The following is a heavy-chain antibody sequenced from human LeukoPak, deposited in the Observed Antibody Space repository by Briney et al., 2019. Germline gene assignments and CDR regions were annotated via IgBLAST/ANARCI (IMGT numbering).Heavy chain of an antibody. CDR2: IYPGDSDT. CDR1: GYSFTSYW. V-gene: IGHV5-51*01. CDR3: ARQTRGGIAAAGSDY. Sequence: GESLQISCKGSGYSFTSYWIGWVRQMPGKGLEWIGIIYPGDSDTRYSPSFQGQVTISADKSISTAYLQWSSLKASDSAMYYCARQTRGGIAAAGSDYWGQGTLVTVSS. J-gene: IGHJ4*02. D-gene: IGHD6-13*01.